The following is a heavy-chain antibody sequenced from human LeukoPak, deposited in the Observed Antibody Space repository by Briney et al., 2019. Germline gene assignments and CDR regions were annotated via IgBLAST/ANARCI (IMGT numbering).Heavy chain of an antibody. V-gene: IGHV4-39*07. Sequence: SETLSLTCTVSGGSISSSSYYWGWIRQPPGKGLEWIGSIYYSGSTNYNLSLKSRVTISVDTSKNQFSLKLSSVTAADTAVYYCARYCSSTSCYSPGFDYWGQGTLVTVSS. CDR1: GGSISSSSYY. CDR2: IYYSGST. CDR3: ARYCSSTSCYSPGFDY. D-gene: IGHD2-2*02. J-gene: IGHJ4*02.